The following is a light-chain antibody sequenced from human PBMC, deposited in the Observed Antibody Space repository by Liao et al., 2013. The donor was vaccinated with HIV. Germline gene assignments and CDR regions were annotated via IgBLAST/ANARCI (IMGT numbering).Light chain of an antibody. J-gene: IGLJ2*01. Sequence: SYELTQPPSVSVSPGQTASITCSGDKLGDKYASWYQQKPGQSPVVVIYQDSKRPSGIPERFSGSNSGNTATLTISGSQAMDEADYYCQAWDSSTPSVVFGGGTSLTVL. CDR2: QDS. CDR1: KLGDKY. V-gene: IGLV3-1*01. CDR3: QAWDSSTPSVV.